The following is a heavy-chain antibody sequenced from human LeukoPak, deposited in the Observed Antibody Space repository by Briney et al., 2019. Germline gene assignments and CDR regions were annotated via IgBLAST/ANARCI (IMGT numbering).Heavy chain of an antibody. V-gene: IGHV3-48*01. D-gene: IGHD5-12*01. CDR2: ISSSSSTI. J-gene: IGHJ6*03. CDR1: GFTFSSYS. Sequence: GGSLRLSCAASGFTFSSYSMNWVRQAPGKGLEWVSYISSSSSTIYYADSVKGRFTISRDNAKNSLYLQMNSPRAEDTAVYYCARGDSGYDWSYYYYYMDVWGKGTTVTVSS. CDR3: ARGDSGYDWSYYYYYMDV.